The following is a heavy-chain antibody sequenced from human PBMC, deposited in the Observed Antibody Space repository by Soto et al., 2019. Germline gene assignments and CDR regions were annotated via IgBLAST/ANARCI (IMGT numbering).Heavy chain of an antibody. Sequence: GALRRFGAASGFTFRSYGMHGVRQAPGKGLEWVAVISYDGGNKYYADSVKGRFTISRDNSKNTLYLQMNSLRAEDTAVYYCAKDQGYRSGCTDYWGQGTLVTVYS. J-gene: IGHJ4*02. CDR3: AKDQGYRSGCTDY. V-gene: IGHV3-30*18. CDR2: ISYDGGNK. CDR1: GFTFRSYG. D-gene: IGHD6-19*01.